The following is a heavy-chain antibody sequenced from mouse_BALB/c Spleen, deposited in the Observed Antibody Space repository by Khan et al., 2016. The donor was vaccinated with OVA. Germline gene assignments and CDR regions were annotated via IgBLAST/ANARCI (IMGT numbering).Heavy chain of an antibody. CDR3: ARGDGYYVYFDY. J-gene: IGHJ2*01. CDR2: IYPGSDNA. Sequence: QVQLKESGPELVKPGASVKMSRKASGYTFTYYVITWVKQRTGQGLEWIGEIYPGSDNAYYNERFKGKATLTADKSSNTTHLQLSSLTSEDSAVYFCARGDGYYVYFDYWGQGTTLTVSS. V-gene: IGHV1-77*01. D-gene: IGHD2-3*01. CDR1: GYTFTYYV.